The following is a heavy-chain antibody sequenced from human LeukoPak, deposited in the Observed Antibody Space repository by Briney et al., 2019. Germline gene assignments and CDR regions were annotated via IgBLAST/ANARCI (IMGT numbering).Heavy chain of an antibody. CDR2: IYYSGST. CDR1: GGSISSSSYY. D-gene: IGHD2-15*01. CDR3: ARVATPARTDAFDI. J-gene: IGHJ3*02. V-gene: IGHV4-39*07. Sequence: SETLSLTCTVSGGSISSSSYYWGWIRQPPGKGLEWIGSIYYSGSTYYNPSLKSRVTISVDTSKNQFSLKLSSVTAADTAVYYCARVATPARTDAFDIWGQGTMVTVSS.